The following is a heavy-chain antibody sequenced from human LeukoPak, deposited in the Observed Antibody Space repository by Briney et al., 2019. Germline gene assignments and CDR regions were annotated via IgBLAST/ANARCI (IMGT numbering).Heavy chain of an antibody. CDR3: ASRWDVTGEPC. D-gene: IGHD7-27*01. CDR1: GVSISSCTW. V-gene: IGHV4-4*02. CDR2: MSRDGTN. J-gene: IGHJ4*02. Sequence: SETLSLTCSVSGVSISSCTWWTWVRQPPGRGLGWIGEMSRDGTNNYNLSLESRVTVSLDETNNQFSLNLYSVIAADTAVYFCASRWDVTGEPCWGQGTLVTVSS.